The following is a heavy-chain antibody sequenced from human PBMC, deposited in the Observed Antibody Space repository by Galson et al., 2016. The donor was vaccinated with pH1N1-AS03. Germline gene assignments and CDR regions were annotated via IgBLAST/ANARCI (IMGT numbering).Heavy chain of an antibody. J-gene: IGHJ5*01. CDR3: AKDAMSGGIVVLYNWFDS. D-gene: IGHD3-16*02. CDR1: GFTFSGYG. CDR2: ISYDESHR. V-gene: IGHV3-30*18. Sequence: SLRLSCAVSGFTFSGYGMHWVRQAPGKGLEWVAVISYDESHRYYADSVKGRFTVSRDNSKNTLYMHMNSLRNEDTGVYYCAKDAMSGGIVVLYNWFDSWGPGTLVTVSS.